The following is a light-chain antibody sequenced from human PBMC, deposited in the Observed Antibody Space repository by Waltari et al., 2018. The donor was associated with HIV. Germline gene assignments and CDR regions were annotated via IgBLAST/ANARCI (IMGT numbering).Light chain of an antibody. CDR2: EVS. Sequence: QSALTQPASVSGSPGQSFTISCTTASSDVGGYNHVSWYQQHPGKAPKLMIYEVSNRPSGVSNRFSGSKSGNTASLTISGLRAEDEADYYCISYTGSSSVVFGGGTKLTVL. J-gene: IGLJ3*02. CDR3: ISYTGSSSVV. V-gene: IGLV2-14*01. CDR1: SSDVGGYNH.